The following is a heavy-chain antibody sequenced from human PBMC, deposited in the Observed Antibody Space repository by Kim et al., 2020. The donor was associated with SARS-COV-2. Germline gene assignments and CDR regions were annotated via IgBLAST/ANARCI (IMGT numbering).Heavy chain of an antibody. CDR1: GYTLTELS. J-gene: IGHJ4*02. D-gene: IGHD3-10*01. CDR3: ATEARWFGELLS. CDR2: FDPEDGET. Sequence: ASVKVSCKVSGYTLTELSMHWVRQAPGKGLEWMGGFDPEDGETIYAQKFQGRVTMTEDTSTDTAYMELSSLRSEDTAVYYCATEARWFGELLSWGQGTLVTVSS. V-gene: IGHV1-24*01.